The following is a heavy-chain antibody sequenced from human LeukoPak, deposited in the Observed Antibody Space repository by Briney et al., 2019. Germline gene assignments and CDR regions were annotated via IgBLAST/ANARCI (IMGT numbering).Heavy chain of an antibody. J-gene: IGHJ6*03. CDR2: IYYSGST. Sequence: PSETLSLTCTVSGGSISSSSYYWGWIRQPPGKGLEWIGSIYYSGSTYYNPSLKSRVTISIDTSKNQFSLKLTSATAADTAVYYCARVVHGLEYYYMDVWGKGTTVTVSS. V-gene: IGHV4-39*07. CDR3: ARVVHGLEYYYMDV. CDR1: GGSISSSSYY. D-gene: IGHD3/OR15-3a*01.